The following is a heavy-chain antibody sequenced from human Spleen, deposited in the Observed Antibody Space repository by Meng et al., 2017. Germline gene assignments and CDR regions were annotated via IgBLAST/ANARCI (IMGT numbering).Heavy chain of an antibody. CDR1: GYTFTRHA. V-gene: IGHV1-2*06. D-gene: IGHD6-13*01. CDR3: ARDEDISAAGKLFGDY. J-gene: IGHJ4*02. CDR2: INPKSGDT. Sequence: QVQLVQSGSEFKKPWASAKVSCKASGYTFTRHAINWVRQAPGQGLEWMGRINPKSGDTHYAQKFQGRVTMTGDTSISTAYMELSGLRSDDTAMYYCARDEDISAAGKLFGDYWGQGTLVTVSS.